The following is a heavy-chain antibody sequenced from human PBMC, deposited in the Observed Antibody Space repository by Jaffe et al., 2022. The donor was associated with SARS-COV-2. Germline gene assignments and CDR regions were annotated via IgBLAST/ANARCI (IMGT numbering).Heavy chain of an antibody. D-gene: IGHD6-19*01. J-gene: IGHJ5*02. V-gene: IGHV4-39*01. CDR1: GGSISSTTYY. CDR2: IYYSGTT. CDR3: ARQESNGWDWFDP. Sequence: QLQLQESGPGLVKPSETLSLTCTVSGGSISSTTYYWGWIRQPPGKGLEWIGTIYYSGTTYYNPSLKSRVTISADTSKNQFSLKLNSVTAIDTAVYYCARQESNGWDWFDPWGQGTLVTVSS.